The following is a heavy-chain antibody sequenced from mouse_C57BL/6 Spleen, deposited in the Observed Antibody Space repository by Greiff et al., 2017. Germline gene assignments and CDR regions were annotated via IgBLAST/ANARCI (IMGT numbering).Heavy chain of an antibody. J-gene: IGHJ4*01. D-gene: IGHD2-3*01. CDR3: ARTGIYDSKKFFYAMDY. V-gene: IGHV5-17*01. Sequence: EVMLVESGGGLVKPGGSLKLSCAASGFTFSDYGMHWVRQAPEKGLEWVAYISSGSSTIYYADTVKGRFTISRDNAKNTLFLKMTSLRSEDTAMYYCARTGIYDSKKFFYAMDYWGQGTSVTVSS. CDR1: GFTFSDYG. CDR2: ISSGSSTI.